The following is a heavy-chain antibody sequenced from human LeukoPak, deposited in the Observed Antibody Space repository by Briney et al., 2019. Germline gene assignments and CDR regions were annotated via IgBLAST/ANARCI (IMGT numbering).Heavy chain of an antibody. D-gene: IGHD3-10*01. CDR1: GFTFSDYY. V-gene: IGHV3-11*04. CDR2: ISSSGSTI. J-gene: IGHJ5*02. CDR3: ARDGWFGDYNWFDP. Sequence: GGSLRPSCAASGFTFSDYYMSWIRQAPGKGLEWVSYISSSGSTIYYADSVKGRFTISRDNAKNSLYLQMNSLRAEDTAMYYCARDGWFGDYNWFDPWGQGTLVTVSS.